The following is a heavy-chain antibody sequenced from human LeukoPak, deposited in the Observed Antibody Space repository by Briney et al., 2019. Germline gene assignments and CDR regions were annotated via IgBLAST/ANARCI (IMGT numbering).Heavy chain of an antibody. CDR1: GFTFSSYA. V-gene: IGHV3-23*01. CDR2: ISSSGDSA. CDR3: AKGACGDYFPSDF. D-gene: IGHD4-17*01. J-gene: IGHJ4*02. Sequence: GGSLRLSCGASGFTFSSYAMDWVRQAPGKGLEWISAISSSGDSAYYADSVKGRFTISRDNSKNTLYLQMNSLRDEDAAVYYCAKGACGDYFPSDFWGQGTLVTVSS.